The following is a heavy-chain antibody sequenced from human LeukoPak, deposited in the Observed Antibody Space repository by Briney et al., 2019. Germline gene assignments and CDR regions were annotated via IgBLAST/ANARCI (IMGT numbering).Heavy chain of an antibody. CDR2: INPNSGGT. V-gene: IGHV1-2*02. Sequence: GASVKVSCKASGYTFTGYYMHWVRQAPGPGLEWMGWINPNSGGTNYAQTFQRRFTMTMDTSISTAYMELSRLRSDDTAVYYCARAPYCSGGSCYPYYFDYWGQGTLVTVSS. D-gene: IGHD2-15*01. CDR3: ARAPYCSGGSCYPYYFDY. CDR1: GYTFTGYY. J-gene: IGHJ4*02.